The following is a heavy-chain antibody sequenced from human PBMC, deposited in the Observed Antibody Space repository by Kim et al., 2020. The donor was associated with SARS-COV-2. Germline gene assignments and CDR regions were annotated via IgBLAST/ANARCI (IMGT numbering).Heavy chain of an antibody. V-gene: IGHV3-33*05. Sequence: GGSLRLSCAASGFTFSSYGMHWVRQAPGKGLEWVAVISYDGSNKYYADSVKGRFTISRDNSKNTLYLQMNSLRAEDTAVYYCARDARPLIRSGRYAPEYYYYGMDVWGQGTTVIVSS. D-gene: IGHD6-19*01. CDR3: ARDARPLIRSGRYAPEYYYYGMDV. CDR2: ISYDGSNK. J-gene: IGHJ6*02. CDR1: GFTFSSYG.